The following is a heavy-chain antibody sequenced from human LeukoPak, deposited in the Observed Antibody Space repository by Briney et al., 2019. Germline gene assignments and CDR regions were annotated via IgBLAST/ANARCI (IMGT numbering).Heavy chain of an antibody. V-gene: IGHV4-34*01. J-gene: IGHJ4*02. CDR2: INHSGST. CDR3: ARGLRGSSSRNFDY. CDR1: GGSFSGYY. Sequence: SETLSLTRAVYGGSFSGYYWSWIRQPPGKGLEWIGEINHSGSTNYNPSLKSRVTISVDTSKNQFSLKLSSVTAADTAVYYCARGLRGSSSRNFDYWGQGTLVTVSS. D-gene: IGHD6-6*01.